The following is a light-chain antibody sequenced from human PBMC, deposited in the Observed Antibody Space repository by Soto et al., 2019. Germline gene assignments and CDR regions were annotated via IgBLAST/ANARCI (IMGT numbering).Light chain of an antibody. CDR1: SSDIGAYNY. J-gene: IGLJ3*02. V-gene: IGLV2-14*01. CDR3: SSYTISTTWV. CDR2: EVS. Sequence: QSVLTQPASVSGSPGQSITISCTGTSSDIGAYNYVSWYRQHPGKAPKLMIYEVSNRPSGISDRFSGSKSDNTASLTISGLQADDEADYYCSSYTISTTWVFGGGTKLTVL.